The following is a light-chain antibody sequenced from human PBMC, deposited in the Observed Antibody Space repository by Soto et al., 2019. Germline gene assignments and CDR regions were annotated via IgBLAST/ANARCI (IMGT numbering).Light chain of an antibody. J-gene: IGKJ1*01. CDR1: QTIKNY. Sequence: DIQMTQSPSSLSASVGDRVTITCRASQTIKNYLNWYRQRPGKAPEFLIYAESSLQSGVPSRFSGSGSGTDFTLTISSLQPEDFAAYYCQQNFNTPWTFDQGTKVEIK. V-gene: IGKV1-39*01. CDR2: AES. CDR3: QQNFNTPWT.